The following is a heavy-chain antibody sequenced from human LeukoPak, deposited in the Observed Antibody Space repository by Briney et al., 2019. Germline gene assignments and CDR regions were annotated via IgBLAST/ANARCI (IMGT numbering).Heavy chain of an antibody. CDR3: VKKVVVGATSPYSDFQD. J-gene: IGHJ1*01. Sequence: GESLRLSCIASGFTFSSYAMGWVRQAPGKGLDWVSAISGSGVTTHYADSVQGRFSISRDNSKNTLYLQMNSLRVEDTALYYCVKKVVVGATSPYSDFQDWGQGTLVTVSS. D-gene: IGHD1-26*01. V-gene: IGHV3-23*01. CDR1: GFTFSSYA. CDR2: ISGSGVTT.